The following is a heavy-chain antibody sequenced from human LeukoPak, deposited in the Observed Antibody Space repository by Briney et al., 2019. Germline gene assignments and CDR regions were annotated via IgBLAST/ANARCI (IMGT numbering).Heavy chain of an antibody. V-gene: IGHV3-23*01. CDR1: GFAFSSYA. Sequence: GGSLRLSCAASGFAFSSYAMSWVRQAPGKGLEWVSAISGSGGSTYYADSVKGRFTISRDNSKNTLYLQMNSLRAEDTAVYYCAKKRGDYYDSSGYYDDYWGQGTLVTVSS. D-gene: IGHD3-22*01. CDR2: ISGSGGST. CDR3: AKKRGDYYDSSGYYDDY. J-gene: IGHJ4*02.